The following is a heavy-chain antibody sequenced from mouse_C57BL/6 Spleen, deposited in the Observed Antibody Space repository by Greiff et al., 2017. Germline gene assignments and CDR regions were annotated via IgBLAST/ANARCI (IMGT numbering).Heavy chain of an antibody. CDR3: ARNGGNYGYWYFDV. V-gene: IGHV2-2*01. CDR2: RWSGGST. J-gene: IGHJ1*03. CDR1: GFSLTSYG. D-gene: IGHD1-1*02. Sequence: VQLQQSGPGLVQPSQSLSITCTVSGFSLTSYGVHWVRQSPGKGLEWLGVRWSGGSTDYNAAFISRLSISKDNSKSQVFFKMNSLQADDTAIYYCARNGGNYGYWYFDVWGTGTTVTVSS.